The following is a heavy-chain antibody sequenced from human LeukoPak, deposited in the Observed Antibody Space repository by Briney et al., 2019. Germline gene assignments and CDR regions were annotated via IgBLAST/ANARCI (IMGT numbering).Heavy chain of an antibody. Sequence: GGSLRLSCAASGFTFSSYSMNWVRQAPGKGLEWVSSISSSSSYIYYADSVKGRFTISRDNAKNSLYLQMNSLRAEDTAVYYCARGPPRGYYMDVWGKGTTVTVSS. J-gene: IGHJ6*03. CDR2: ISSSSSYI. CDR3: ARGPPRGYYMDV. V-gene: IGHV3-21*01. CDR1: GFTFSSYS.